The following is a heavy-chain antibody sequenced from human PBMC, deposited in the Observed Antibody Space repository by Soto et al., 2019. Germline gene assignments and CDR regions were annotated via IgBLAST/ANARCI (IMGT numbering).Heavy chain of an antibody. D-gene: IGHD3-22*01. CDR3: ARGADYDSSGIRLNWFDP. Sequence: GSLRLSCAASGFTFSSYGMHWVRQAPGKGLEWVAVISYDGSNKYYADSVKGRLTISRDNSKNTLYLQMNSLRDEDTAVYYCARGADYDSSGIRLNWFDPWGQGTLVTVSS. J-gene: IGHJ5*02. CDR2: ISYDGSNK. CDR1: GFTFSSYG. V-gene: IGHV3-30*03.